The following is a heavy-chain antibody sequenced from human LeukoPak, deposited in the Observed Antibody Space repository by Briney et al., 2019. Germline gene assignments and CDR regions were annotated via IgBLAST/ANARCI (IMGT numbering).Heavy chain of an antibody. Sequence: SETLSLTCTVSGGSISSYYWSWIRQPPGKGLEWIGYIYYSGSTNYNPSLMSRVTISVNTSKNQFSLKLSSVTAADTAVYYCARVSSGAFDIWGQGTMVTVSS. CDR3: ARVSSGAFDI. V-gene: IGHV4-59*12. J-gene: IGHJ3*02. CDR1: GGSISSYY. CDR2: IYYSGST.